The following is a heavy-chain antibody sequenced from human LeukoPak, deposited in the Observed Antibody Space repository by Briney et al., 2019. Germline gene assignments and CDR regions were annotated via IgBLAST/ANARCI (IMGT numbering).Heavy chain of an antibody. V-gene: IGHV3-23*01. D-gene: IGHD6-19*01. CDR3: AKDLASGWTYYYHGLDV. CDR2: ITSGVTT. CDR1: GFTFSSYA. Sequence: GGSLRLSCAASGFTFSSYAMNWVRQAPGKGLEWVSVITSGVTTFYADSVRGRFTISRDNSKNTLYLQMNSLRAEDTAVYYCAKDLASGWTYYYHGLDVWGQGTTVTVSS. J-gene: IGHJ6*02.